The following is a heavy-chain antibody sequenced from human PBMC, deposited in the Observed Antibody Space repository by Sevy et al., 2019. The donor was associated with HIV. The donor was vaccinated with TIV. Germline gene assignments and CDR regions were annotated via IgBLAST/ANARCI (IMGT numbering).Heavy chain of an antibody. CDR1: GFTFSSYA. Sequence: GGCLRLSCAASGFTFSSYAMHWVRQAPGKGLEWVAVISYDGSNKYYADSVKGRFTISRDNSKNTLYLQMNSLRAEDTAVYYCARDPGSDAFDIWGQGTMVTVSS. CDR2: ISYDGSNK. CDR3: ARDPGSDAFDI. V-gene: IGHV3-30-3*01. J-gene: IGHJ3*02.